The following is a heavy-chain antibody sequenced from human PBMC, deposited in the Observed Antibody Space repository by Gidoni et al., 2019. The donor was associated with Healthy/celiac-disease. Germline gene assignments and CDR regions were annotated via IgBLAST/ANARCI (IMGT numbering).Heavy chain of an antibody. CDR3: ARDSSSGGASWFDP. V-gene: IGHV3-21*01. Sequence: EVPLVESGGGLVKPGGSLRLSCAASGFTFSSYSMNWVRQAPGKGLEWVSSISSSSSYIYYADSVKGRFTISRDNAKNSLYLQMNSLRAEDTAVYYCARDSSSGGASWFDPWGQGTLVTVSS. CDR2: ISSSSSYI. D-gene: IGHD6-6*01. CDR1: GFTFSSYS. J-gene: IGHJ5*02.